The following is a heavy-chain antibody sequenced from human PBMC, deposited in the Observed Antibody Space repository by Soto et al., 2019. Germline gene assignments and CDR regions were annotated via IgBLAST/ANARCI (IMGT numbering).Heavy chain of an antibody. CDR2: INPNSGGT. V-gene: IGHV1-2*02. Sequence: QVQLVQSGAEVKKPGASVKVSCKASGYTFSGYYIHWVRQAPGQGLEWVAWINPNSGGTDYAQKFQGRVTVTRDTSINTADMELSRLTSDDTAVYYCARANSGDDDEFDYWGQGTLVTVSS. CDR1: GYTFSGYY. CDR3: ARANSGDDDEFDY. J-gene: IGHJ4*02. D-gene: IGHD5-12*01.